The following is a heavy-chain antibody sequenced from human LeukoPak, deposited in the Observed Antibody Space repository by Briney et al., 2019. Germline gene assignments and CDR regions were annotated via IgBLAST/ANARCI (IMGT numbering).Heavy chain of an antibody. D-gene: IGHD3-3*01. CDR2: FDPEDGET. CDR1: GYTPTELS. J-gene: IGHJ4*02. V-gene: IGHV1-24*01. Sequence: ASVKVSCKVSGYTPTELSMHWVRQAPGKGLEWMGGFDPEDGETIYAQKFQGRVTMTEDTSTDTAYMELSSLRSEDTAVYYCATVWSGYYYFDYWGQGTLVTVSS. CDR3: ATVWSGYYYFDY.